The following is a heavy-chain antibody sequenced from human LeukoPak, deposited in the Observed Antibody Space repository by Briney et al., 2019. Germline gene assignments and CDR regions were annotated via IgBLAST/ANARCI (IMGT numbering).Heavy chain of an antibody. CDR1: GGSISSYY. J-gene: IGHJ4*02. CDR2: IYYSGST. Sequence: SETLSLTCTVSGGSISSYYWSWIRQPPGKGLEWIGYIYYSGSTNYNPSLKSRVTISVDTSKNQFSLKLSSVTAADTAVYYCAKTLVRGVAIDYWGQGTLVTVSS. D-gene: IGHD3-10*01. V-gene: IGHV4-59*01. CDR3: AKTLVRGVAIDY.